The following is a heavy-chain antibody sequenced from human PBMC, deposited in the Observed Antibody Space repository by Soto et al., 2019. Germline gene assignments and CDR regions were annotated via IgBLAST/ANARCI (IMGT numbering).Heavy chain of an antibody. J-gene: IGHJ5*02. CDR1: GDSVSSNSAA. Sequence: QTLSLTCAISGDSVSSNSAAWNWIRQSPSRGLEWLGRTYYRSKWYNDYTSSVKSRISINPDTSKNQFSLQLRSVTPEDTAVYYCARDEDEYLGLNHWGQGIPVTVSS. CDR2: TYYRSKWYN. V-gene: IGHV6-1*01. CDR3: ARDEDEYLGLNH. D-gene: IGHD2-2*01.